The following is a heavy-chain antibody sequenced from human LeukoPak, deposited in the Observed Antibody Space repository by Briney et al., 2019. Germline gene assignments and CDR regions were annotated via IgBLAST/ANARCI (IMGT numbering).Heavy chain of an antibody. CDR2: ISSSGSAI. J-gene: IGHJ4*02. D-gene: IGHD2-15*01. CDR1: GFTFSDYY. V-gene: IGHV3-11*01. CDR3: ARRGTYCSGGSCYFHFDY. Sequence: PGGSLRLSCAASGFTFSDYYMSWIRQAPGKGLEWVSYISSSGSAIYYADSVKGRFTISRDNAKNSLYLQMNSLRAEDTAVYYCARRGTYCSGGSCYFHFDYWGQGTLVTVSS.